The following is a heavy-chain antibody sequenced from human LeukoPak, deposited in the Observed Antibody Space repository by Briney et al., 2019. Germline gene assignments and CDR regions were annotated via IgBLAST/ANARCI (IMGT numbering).Heavy chain of an antibody. CDR3: ARGNYYDSSGLPRFDY. CDR2: IYHSGST. J-gene: IGHJ4*02. V-gene: IGHV4-30-2*01. Sequence: SQTLSLTCAVSGGSISSGGYSWSWIRQPPGKGLEWIGYIYHSGSTYYNPSLKSRVTISVDRSKNQFSLKLSSVTAADTAVYYCARGNYYDSSGLPRFDYWGQGTLVTVSS. CDR1: GGSISSGGYS. D-gene: IGHD3-22*01.